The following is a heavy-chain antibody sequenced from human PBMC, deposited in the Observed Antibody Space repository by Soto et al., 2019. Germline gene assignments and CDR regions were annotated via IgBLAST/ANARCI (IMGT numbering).Heavy chain of an antibody. D-gene: IGHD6-6*01. CDR3: VKEEVSNYSFDY. J-gene: IGHJ4*02. CDR1: GFTFTNYW. Sequence: GGSLRLSCVASGFTFTNYWMTWVRQVPGKGLEWVANIKQDGSDKQYVDSMRGRFTISRDNSRNTLYLQMNTLRPEDTAIYYCVKEEVSNYSFDYWGRGTLVTVSS. CDR2: IKQDGSDK. V-gene: IGHV3-7*01.